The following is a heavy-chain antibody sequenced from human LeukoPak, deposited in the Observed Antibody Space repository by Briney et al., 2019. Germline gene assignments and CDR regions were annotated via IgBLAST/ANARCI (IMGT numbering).Heavy chain of an antibody. CDR2: IKQDGSDK. Sequence: PGGSLRLSCAASGFSFSTHWMSWFRQAPGKGLEWVALIKQDGSDKHYVDSVKGRFTISRDNAKNSLYLQMNGLRADDTAVYCYAGDEGWTFDIWGQGTKVTVSS. D-gene: IGHD5-24*01. J-gene: IGHJ3*02. CDR1: GFSFSTHW. V-gene: IGHV3-7*01. CDR3: AGDEGWTFDI.